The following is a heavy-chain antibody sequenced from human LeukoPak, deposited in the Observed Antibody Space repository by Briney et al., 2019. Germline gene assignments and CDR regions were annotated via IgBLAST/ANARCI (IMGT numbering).Heavy chain of an antibody. D-gene: IGHD5-12*01. CDR1: GFTFSNYA. CDR2: ISDSGGST. V-gene: IGHV3-23*01. Sequence: PGGSLRLSCAASGFTFSNYAMNWVRQAPGKGLEWVSAISDSGGSTYYANSVKGRFTTSRDDSKSTLYLQMNSLRAEDTAVYYCAKERVEGYPSPLDFWGQGTLVTVSS. CDR3: AKERVEGYPSPLDF. J-gene: IGHJ4*02.